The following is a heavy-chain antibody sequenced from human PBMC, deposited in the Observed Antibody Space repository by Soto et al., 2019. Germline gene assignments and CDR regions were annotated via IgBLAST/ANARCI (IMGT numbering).Heavy chain of an antibody. CDR1: GVTFTSTA. V-gene: IGHV3-23*01. Sequence: VQLSESGGGLVQPGWSLRLSCAASGVTFTSTAMIWVRQATGKGLEGVSTFRESGGTTHYADYVNGRFTVSRDTSKNMLYVQMDSLIDADTAIYYCAKDSHWAIISPTHDYWGQVTLVTVAS. J-gene: IGHJ4*02. D-gene: IGHD2-2*01. CDR2: FRESGGTT. CDR3: AKDSHWAIISPTHDY.